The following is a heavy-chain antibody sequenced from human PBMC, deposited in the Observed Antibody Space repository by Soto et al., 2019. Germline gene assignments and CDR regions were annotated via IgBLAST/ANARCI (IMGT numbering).Heavy chain of an antibody. Sequence: GASVKVSCKASGYTFTSYGISWVRQAPGQGLEWMGWISAYNGNTNYAQKIQGRVTMTTDTSTSTAYMELRSLRSDDTAVYYCARVWRYYDSSGYLSPPFDYWGQGTLVTVSS. J-gene: IGHJ4*02. CDR3: ARVWRYYDSSGYLSPPFDY. CDR2: ISAYNGNT. CDR1: GYTFTSYG. D-gene: IGHD3-22*01. V-gene: IGHV1-18*01.